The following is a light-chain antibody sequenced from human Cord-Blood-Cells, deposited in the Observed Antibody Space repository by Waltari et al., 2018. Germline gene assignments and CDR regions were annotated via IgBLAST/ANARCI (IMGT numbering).Light chain of an antibody. CDR2: DVS. J-gene: IGLJ3*02. V-gene: IGLV2-14*03. CDR1: SSDVGGYNY. Sequence: QSALTQPASVSGSPGQSITISCTGTSSDVGGYNYVSWYQQHPGKAPILMIYDVSDRPCGVSNRFSGSKSGNTASLTISGLQAEDEADYYCSSYTRSSTWVFGGGTKLTVL. CDR3: SSYTRSSTWV.